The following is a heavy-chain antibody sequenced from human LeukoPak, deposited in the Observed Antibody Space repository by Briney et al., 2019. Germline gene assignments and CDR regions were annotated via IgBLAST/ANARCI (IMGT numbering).Heavy chain of an antibody. D-gene: IGHD3-22*01. CDR2: IYYSGST. CDR1: GGSISSSSYY. J-gene: IGHJ4*02. V-gene: IGHV4-39*01. Sequence: SETLPLTCTASGGSISSSSYYWGWIRQPPGKGLEWIGSIYYSGSTYYNPSLKSRVTIAVDTSKNQFSLKLSSVTAADTAVYYCARFDYYDSSGYYAYYFDYWGQGTLVTVSS. CDR3: ARFDYYDSSGYYAYYFDY.